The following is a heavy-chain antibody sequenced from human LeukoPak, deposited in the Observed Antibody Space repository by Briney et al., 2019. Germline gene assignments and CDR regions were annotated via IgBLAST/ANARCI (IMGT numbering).Heavy chain of an antibody. CDR2: FDPEDGET. D-gene: IGHD1-26*01. J-gene: IGHJ6*02. CDR1: GYTLTELS. CDR3: ARGGGKVGATIRDYYYYGMDV. V-gene: IGHV1-24*01. Sequence: ASVKVSCKVSGYTLTELSMHWVRQAPGKGLEWMGGFDPEDGETIYAQKFQGRVTMTEDTSTDTAYMELSSLRSEDTAVYYCARGGGKVGATIRDYYYYGMDVWGQGATVTVSS.